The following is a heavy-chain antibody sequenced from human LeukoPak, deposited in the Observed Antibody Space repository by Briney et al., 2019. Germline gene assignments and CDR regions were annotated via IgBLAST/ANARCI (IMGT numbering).Heavy chain of an antibody. Sequence: ASVKVSCKASGYTFTSYGISWVRQAPGQGLEWMGWISAYNGNANYAQKLQGRVTMTTDTSTSTAYMELRSLRSDDTAVYYCARVYRIAAAGPPDYWGQGTLVTVSS. CDR2: ISAYNGNA. J-gene: IGHJ4*02. V-gene: IGHV1-18*01. D-gene: IGHD6-13*01. CDR3: ARVYRIAAAGPPDY. CDR1: GYTFTSYG.